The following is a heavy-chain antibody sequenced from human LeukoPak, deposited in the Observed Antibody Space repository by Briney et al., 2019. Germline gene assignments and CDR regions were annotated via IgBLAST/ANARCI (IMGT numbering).Heavy chain of an antibody. J-gene: IGHJ4*02. V-gene: IGHV1-69*04. CDR2: IIPILGIA. Sequence: EASVKVSCKASGGTFSSYAISWVRQAPGQGLEWMGRIIPILGIANYAQKFQGRGTITADKSTSTAYMELSSLRSEDTAVYYCARAPTVVTGFHYWGQGTLVTVSS. CDR1: GGTFSSYA. CDR3: ARAPTVVTGFHY. D-gene: IGHD4-17*01.